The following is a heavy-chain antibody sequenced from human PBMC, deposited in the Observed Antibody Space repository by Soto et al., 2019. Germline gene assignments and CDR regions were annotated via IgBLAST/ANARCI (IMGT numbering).Heavy chain of an antibody. D-gene: IGHD3-22*01. CDR1: GYSFAGYW. CDR3: ARQIYDSDTGPNFQYYFDS. V-gene: IGHV5-10-1*01. CDR2: IDPSDSQT. J-gene: IGHJ4*02. Sequence: GESLKISCKGSGYSFAGYWITWVRQKPGKGLEWMGRIDPSDSQTYYSPSFRGHVTISATKSITTVFLQWSSLRASDTAMYYCARQIYDSDTGPNFQYYFDSWGKGTPVTVSS.